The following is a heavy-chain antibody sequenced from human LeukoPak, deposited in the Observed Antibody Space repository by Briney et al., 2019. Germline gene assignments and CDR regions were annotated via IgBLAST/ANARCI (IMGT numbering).Heavy chain of an antibody. Sequence: PGGSLRLSCAASGFTFSSYGMSWVGQAPGKGLEWIGEINHSGSTNYNPSLKSRVTISVDTSKNQFSLKLSSVTAADTAVYYCARAGKAITMIVVAPGPQKAFQHWGQGTLVTVSS. CDR2: INHSGST. CDR3: ARAGKAITMIVVAPGPQKAFQH. V-gene: IGHV4-34*01. J-gene: IGHJ1*01. CDR1: GFTFSSYG. D-gene: IGHD3-22*01.